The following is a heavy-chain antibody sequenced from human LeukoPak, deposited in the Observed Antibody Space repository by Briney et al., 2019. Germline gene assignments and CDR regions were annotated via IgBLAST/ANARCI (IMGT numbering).Heavy chain of an antibody. Sequence: PSQTLSLTCTVSGGSISSGDYYLSWIRQPPGKGLEWIGYIYYSGSTYYNPSLKSRVTISVDTSKNQFSLKLSSVTAADTAVYYCARGGSSGYYYVHLTNYFDYWGQGTLVTVSS. CDR3: ARGGSSGYYYVHLTNYFDY. CDR1: GGSISSGDYY. J-gene: IGHJ4*02. CDR2: IYYSGST. D-gene: IGHD3-22*01. V-gene: IGHV4-30-4*08.